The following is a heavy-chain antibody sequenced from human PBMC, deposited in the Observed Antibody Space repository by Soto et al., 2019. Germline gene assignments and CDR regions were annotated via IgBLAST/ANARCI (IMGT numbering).Heavy chain of an antibody. CDR1: GGSFSGYY. D-gene: IGHD3-10*01. V-gene: IGHV4-34*01. J-gene: IGHJ4*02. CDR2: INHSGST. Sequence: SETLSLTCAVYGGSFSGYYWSWIRQPPGKGLEWIGEINHSGSTNYNPSLKSRVTISVDTSKNQFSLKLSSVTAADTAVYYCARTGVVRGVIISSSFDYWGQGTLVTVSS. CDR3: ARTGVVRGVIISSSFDY.